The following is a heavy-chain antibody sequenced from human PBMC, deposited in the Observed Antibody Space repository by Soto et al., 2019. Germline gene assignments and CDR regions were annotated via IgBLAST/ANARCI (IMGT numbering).Heavy chain of an antibody. J-gene: IGHJ6*02. V-gene: IGHV3-30*18. CDR3: AKDPVAVAGNNYYRMDV. D-gene: IGHD6-19*01. Sequence: GGSLRLSCVASGFTFNSYGMYWVRQAPSKGLEWVAVISSDGSNKYYADSVKGRFTISRDNSKNTLYLQMNSLRAEDTAVYFCAKDPVAVAGNNYYRMDVWGQGPRSPSP. CDR2: ISSDGSNK. CDR1: GFTFNSYG.